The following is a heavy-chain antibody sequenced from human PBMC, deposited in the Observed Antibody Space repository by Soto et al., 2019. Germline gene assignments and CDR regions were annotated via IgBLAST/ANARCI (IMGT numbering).Heavy chain of an antibody. CDR1: GFTFSHYD. J-gene: IGHJ5*02. D-gene: IGHD3-9*01. Sequence: AGGSLRLSCAASGFTFSHYDMNWVRQAPGKGLEWVSYISTIGDTISYADSVKGRFTISRDNAKSSLHLQMSSLRAEDTAVYYCARAHFDILTGYPRMDPWGQGTLVTVSS. CDR2: ISTIGDTI. CDR3: ARAHFDILTGYPRMDP. V-gene: IGHV3-48*03.